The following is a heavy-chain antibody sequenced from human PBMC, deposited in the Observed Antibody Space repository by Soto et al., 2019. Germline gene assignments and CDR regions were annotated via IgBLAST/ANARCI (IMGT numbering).Heavy chain of an antibody. Sequence: GGSLRLSCAASGFTFSSYGMHWVRQAPGKGLEWVAVISYDGSNKYYADSVKGRFTISRDNSKNTLYLQMNSLRAEDTAVYYCAKDLSGYYYDSSGYSLDYWGQGTLVTVSS. J-gene: IGHJ4*02. D-gene: IGHD3-22*01. CDR2: ISYDGSNK. V-gene: IGHV3-30*18. CDR3: AKDLSGYYYDSSGYSLDY. CDR1: GFTFSSYG.